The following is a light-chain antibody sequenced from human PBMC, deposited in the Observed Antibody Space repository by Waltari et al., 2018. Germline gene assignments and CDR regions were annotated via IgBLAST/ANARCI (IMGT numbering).Light chain of an antibody. J-gene: IGKJ1*01. CDR2: EAS. Sequence: DIQMTQSPSTLSPSVGDRVTITCRASPSIAIWLALYQQKPGKAPNLLVYEASNLGSGVPSRFSGSGSGTQFTLTISSLQPDDFATYYCQQYKTYPWTFGQGTKVEIK. CDR3: QQYKTYPWT. CDR1: PSIAIW. V-gene: IGKV1-5*03.